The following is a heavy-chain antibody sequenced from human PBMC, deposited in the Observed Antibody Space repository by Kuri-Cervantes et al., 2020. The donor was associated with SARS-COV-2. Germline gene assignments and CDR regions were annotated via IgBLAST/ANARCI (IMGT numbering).Heavy chain of an antibody. CDR3: AKAGAARSKYFDY. D-gene: IGHD6-6*01. V-gene: IGHV3-9*01. Sequence: SLKISCAASGFTFDEYAMHWVRQAPGKGLGWVSGISWNSGSIGYADSVKGRFTISRDNAKNSLYLRMNSLRAEDTAVYYCAKAGAARSKYFDYWGQGTLVTVSS. J-gene: IGHJ4*02. CDR2: ISWNSGSI. CDR1: GFTFDEYA.